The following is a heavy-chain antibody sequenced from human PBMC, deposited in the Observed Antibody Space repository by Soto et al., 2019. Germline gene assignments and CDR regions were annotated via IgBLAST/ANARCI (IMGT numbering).Heavy chain of an antibody. CDR3: ARVSSSIVVVPDYGMDV. Sequence: QVQLVQSGVEVKKPGASVKVSCKASGYTFISHGISWVRQSPGQGLEWMGWISGKNGNTNYAPKLQGRVTLTTDTSTSTAYMELRSLRSDDTAVYYCARVSSSIVVVPDYGMDVWGQGPTVTVSS. CDR1: GYTFISHG. J-gene: IGHJ6*02. V-gene: IGHV1-18*04. CDR2: ISGKNGNT. D-gene: IGHD2-15*01.